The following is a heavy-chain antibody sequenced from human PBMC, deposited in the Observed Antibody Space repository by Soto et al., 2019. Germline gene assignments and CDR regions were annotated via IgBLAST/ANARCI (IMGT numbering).Heavy chain of an antibody. J-gene: IGHJ4*02. CDR1: GLTFTRYW. D-gene: IGHD3-16*01. Sequence: EVQLAESGGGLFQPGGSLRLSCAASGLTFTRYWMHWVRQAPGKGLVWVSRINGDGSSTNYADSVKGRCTISRDNAKNTVYLQMNSLRAEDTAVYYCVSRYNDYGLDYWGQGTLVTVSS. CDR3: VSRYNDYGLDY. CDR2: INGDGSST. V-gene: IGHV3-74*01.